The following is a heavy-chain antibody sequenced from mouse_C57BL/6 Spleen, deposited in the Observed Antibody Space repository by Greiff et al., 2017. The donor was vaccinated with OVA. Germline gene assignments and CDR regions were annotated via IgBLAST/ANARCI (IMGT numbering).Heavy chain of an antibody. Sequence: EVKLVESGPGLVKPSQSLSLTCSVTGYSITSGYYWNWIRQFPGNKLEWMGYISYDGSNNYNPSLKNRISITRDTSKNQCFLKLNSVTTEDTAAYYCARGTGDYWGQGTTLTVSS. CDR2: ISYDGSN. CDR3: ARGTGDY. V-gene: IGHV3-6*01. CDR1: GYSITSGYY. J-gene: IGHJ2*01. D-gene: IGHD4-1*01.